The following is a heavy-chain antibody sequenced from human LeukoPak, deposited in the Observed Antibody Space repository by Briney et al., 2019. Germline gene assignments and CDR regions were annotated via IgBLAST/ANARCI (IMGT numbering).Heavy chain of an antibody. CDR2: IHSSGNS. D-gene: IGHD3-16*01. CDR1: GGSISSYY. J-gene: IGHJ4*02. CDR3: ARDPFRSSFDY. Sequence: IPSETLSLTCTVSGGSISSYYWNWIRQPAGKGLEWIGRIHSSGNSYYNPSLTSRVTMSIDTSQNQFSLKLTAVTAADTAVYYCARDPFRSSFDYWGQGTRVTVSS. V-gene: IGHV4-4*07.